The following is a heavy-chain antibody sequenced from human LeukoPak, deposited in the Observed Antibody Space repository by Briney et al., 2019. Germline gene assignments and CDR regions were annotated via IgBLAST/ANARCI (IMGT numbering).Heavy chain of an antibody. CDR2: ISSSSSYI. Sequence: GGSLRLSCAASGFTFSSDSMNWVRQAPGKGLEWVSSISSSSSYIYYADSVKGRFTISRDNAKNSLYLQMNSLRAEDAAVYYCAVPYDILTGYYSEGSYWGQGTLVTVSS. V-gene: IGHV3-21*01. D-gene: IGHD3-9*01. J-gene: IGHJ4*02. CDR1: GFTFSSDS. CDR3: AVPYDILTGYYSEGSY.